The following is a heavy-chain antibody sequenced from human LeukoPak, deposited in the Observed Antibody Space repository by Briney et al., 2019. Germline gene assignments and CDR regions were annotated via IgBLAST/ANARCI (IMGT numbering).Heavy chain of an antibody. D-gene: IGHD5-12*01. Sequence: PGRSLRLSCAASGFTFDDYAMHWVRQAPGKGLEWVSGISWNSGSIGYADSVKGRFTISRDNSKSTLHLQMNGLRAEDTAVYYCARDPLDISRWTNAFDIWGQGTTVIVS. V-gene: IGHV3-9*01. J-gene: IGHJ3*02. CDR3: ARDPLDISRWTNAFDI. CDR1: GFTFDDYA. CDR2: ISWNSGSI.